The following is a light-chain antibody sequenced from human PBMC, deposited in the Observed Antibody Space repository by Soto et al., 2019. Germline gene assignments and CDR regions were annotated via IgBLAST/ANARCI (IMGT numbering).Light chain of an antibody. CDR3: QHYNSYSEA. J-gene: IGKJ1*01. V-gene: IGKV1-5*03. CDR2: KAS. CDR1: QTISSW. Sequence: DIQMTQSPSTLSGSVGDRVTITCRASQTISSWLAWYQQKPGKAPKLLIYKASTLKSGVPSRFSGSGSGTAFTLTISSLQPDDFANYYCQHYNSYSEAFGQGPKVELK.